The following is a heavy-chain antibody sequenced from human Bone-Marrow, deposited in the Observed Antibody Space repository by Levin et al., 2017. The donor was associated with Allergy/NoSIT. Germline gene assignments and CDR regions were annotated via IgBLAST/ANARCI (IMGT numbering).Heavy chain of an antibody. CDR1: GYNFYTFW. Sequence: PGESLKISCQVSGYNFYTFWIGWVRQKPGKGLEWMGIIYPSDSDSRYNPSFQGHVTFSVDKATSTAYLRWNSLTTSDSAMYFCARLRPDDYDYWSGYFGTSLFDYWGQGTQVTVSS. D-gene: IGHD3-3*01. V-gene: IGHV5-51*01. CDR2: IYPSDSDS. CDR3: ARLRPDDYDYWSGYFGTSLFDY. J-gene: IGHJ4*02.